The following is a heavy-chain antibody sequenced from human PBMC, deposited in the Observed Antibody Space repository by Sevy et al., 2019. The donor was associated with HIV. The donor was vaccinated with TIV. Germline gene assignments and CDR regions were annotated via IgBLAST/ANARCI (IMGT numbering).Heavy chain of an antibody. Sequence: GGSLRLSCAASGFTFDDYTMHWVRQAPGKGLEWVSLINWNGDDTYYADSVKGRLTISRDNSRNSLYLQMNSLRTEDTALYYCAKERNCGRDCLYFQHWGQGTLVTVSS. CDR2: INWNGDDT. J-gene: IGHJ1*01. D-gene: IGHD2-21*02. CDR3: AKERNCGRDCLYFQH. V-gene: IGHV3-43*01. CDR1: GFTFDDYT.